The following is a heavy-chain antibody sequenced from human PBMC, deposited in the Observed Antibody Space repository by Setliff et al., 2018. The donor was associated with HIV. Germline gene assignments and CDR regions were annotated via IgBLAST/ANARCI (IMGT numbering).Heavy chain of an antibody. Sequence: SGPTLVNPTQTLTLTCSLSGFSLSTGGMRVSWIRQLPGKALEWLARIDWDDDKFYNTSLKTRLTVSKDTSRNQVVLTMTNMDPLDTATYFCALDYYDCRGRFRTGEFWGQGTLVTVSS. CDR3: ALDYYDCRGRFRTGEF. J-gene: IGHJ4*02. V-gene: IGHV2-70*04. CDR1: GFSLSTGGMR. D-gene: IGHD3-22*01. CDR2: IDWDDDK.